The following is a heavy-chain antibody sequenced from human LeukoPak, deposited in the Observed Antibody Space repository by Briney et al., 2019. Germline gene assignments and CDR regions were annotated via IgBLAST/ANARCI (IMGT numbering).Heavy chain of an antibody. V-gene: IGHV3-49*04. D-gene: IGHD2-15*01. CDR2: IRSKAYGGTT. Sequence: PGGSLRHSCTASGFTFGDYAMSWVRQAPGKGLEWVGFIRSKAYGGTTEYAAPVKGRFTISRDDSKSIAHLQMNSLKTEDTAVYYCTRSRLYCSGGSCPFDYWGQGTLVTVSS. J-gene: IGHJ4*02. CDR1: GFTFGDYA. CDR3: TRSRLYCSGGSCPFDY.